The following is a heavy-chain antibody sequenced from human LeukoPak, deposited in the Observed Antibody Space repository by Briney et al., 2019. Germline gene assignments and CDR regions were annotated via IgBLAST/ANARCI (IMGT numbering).Heavy chain of an antibody. D-gene: IGHD1-1*01. CDR3: ARDTAGSTTGTTLAY. V-gene: IGHV3-30*03. CDR1: GFTFSNYA. Sequence: GGSLRLSCAASGFTFSNYAMHWVRQAPGKGLEWVAVISDDGSNKYYGDSVKGRFTISRDNSKNTLYLQMNSLRAEDTAVYYCARDTAGSTTGTTLAYWGQGTLVTVSS. CDR2: ISDDGSNK. J-gene: IGHJ4*02.